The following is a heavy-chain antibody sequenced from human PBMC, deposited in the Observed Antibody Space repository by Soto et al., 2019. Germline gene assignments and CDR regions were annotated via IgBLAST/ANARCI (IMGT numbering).Heavy chain of an antibody. CDR2: SSSICGYT. CDR3: ARSSGRMHVFTFDYGLDV. D-gene: IGHD3-16*01. Sequence: QVQLVESGGGLVKPGGSLRLSCAASGFSVGDNYMTWISQAPGKGLEWLSYSSSICGYTNYADSVKGRLTISRDNAKNSLYLQMERLRAEDTAVYFCARSSGRMHVFTFDYGLDVWWQGTKVTVSS. V-gene: IGHV3-11*06. CDR1: GFSVGDNY. J-gene: IGHJ6*01.